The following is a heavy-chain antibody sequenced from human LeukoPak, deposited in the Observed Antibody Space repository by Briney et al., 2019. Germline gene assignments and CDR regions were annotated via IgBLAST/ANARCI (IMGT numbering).Heavy chain of an antibody. CDR3: TRDPTRTRGYFDL. Sequence: PGGSLRLSCAASGFTFSSYWMHWVRQAPGKGLVWVSRISSDGSSTSYADSVKGRFTISRDNAKNTLYLQMNSLRAEDTAVYYCTRDPTRTRGYFDLRGRGTLVTVSS. V-gene: IGHV3-74*01. J-gene: IGHJ2*01. D-gene: IGHD1-14*01. CDR1: GFTFSSYW. CDR2: ISSDGSST.